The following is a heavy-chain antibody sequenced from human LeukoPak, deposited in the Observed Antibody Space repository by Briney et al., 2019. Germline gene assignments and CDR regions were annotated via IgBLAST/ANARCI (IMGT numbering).Heavy chain of an antibody. J-gene: IGHJ3*02. CDR2: IKQDGSEK. V-gene: IGHV3-7*01. D-gene: IGHD2-15*01. Sequence: GGSLRLSCAASGFTFSSHWMSWVRQAPGKGLEWVANIKQDGSEKYYVDSVKGRFTISRDNAKNSLYLQMNSLRAEDTAVYYCARDPLVVVAATGSYDIWGQGTMVTVSS. CDR3: ARDPLVVVAATGSYDI. CDR1: GFTFSSHW.